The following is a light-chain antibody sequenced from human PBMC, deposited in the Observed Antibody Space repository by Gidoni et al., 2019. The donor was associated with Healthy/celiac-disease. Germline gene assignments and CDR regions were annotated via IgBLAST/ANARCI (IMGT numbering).Light chain of an antibody. CDR3: QQRSNWPPVIT. V-gene: IGKV3-11*01. CDR2: DAS. CDR1: QSVSSY. Sequence: EIVLTQSTATLSLSPGERATLSCRASQSVSSYLAWYQQKPGQAPRLLIYDASKRATGIPARFSGSGSGTDFTLTISSLEPEDFAVYYCQQRSNWPPVITFGQGTRLEIK. J-gene: IGKJ5*01.